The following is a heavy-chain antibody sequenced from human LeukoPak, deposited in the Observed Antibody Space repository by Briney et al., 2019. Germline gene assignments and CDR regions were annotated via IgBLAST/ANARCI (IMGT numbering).Heavy chain of an antibody. D-gene: IGHD6-19*01. CDR1: GYSFTSYW. J-gene: IGHJ4*02. CDR3: ARRVAVAGTSAETDY. CDR2: IYPGDSDT. Sequence: GESLKISCKGSGYSFTSYWIGWVRQMPGKGLEGMGIIYPGDSDTRYSPSFQGQVTISADKSISTAYLQWSSLKASDTAMYYCARRVAVAGTSAETDYWGQGTLVTVSS. V-gene: IGHV5-51*01.